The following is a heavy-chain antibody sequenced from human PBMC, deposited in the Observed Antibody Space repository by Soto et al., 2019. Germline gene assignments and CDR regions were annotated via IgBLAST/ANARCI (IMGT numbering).Heavy chain of an antibody. CDR1: GGSISSSSYY. CDR2: IYYSGST. V-gene: IGHV4-39*01. J-gene: IGHJ6*03. Sequence: TSETLSLTCTVSGGSISSSSYYWGWIRQPPGKGLEWIGSIYYSGSTYYNPSLKSRVTISVDTSKNQFSLKLSSVTAADTAVYYCARQSEYYYYYMDVWGKGTTVTVSS. CDR3: ARQSEYYYYYMDV.